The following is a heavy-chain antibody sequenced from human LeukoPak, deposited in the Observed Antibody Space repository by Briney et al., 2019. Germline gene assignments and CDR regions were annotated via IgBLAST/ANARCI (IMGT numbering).Heavy chain of an antibody. J-gene: IGHJ6*02. Sequence: SETLSLTCTVSGGSISSSSYYWGWIRQPPGKGLERIGSIYYSGSTYYNPSLKSRVTISVDTSKNQFSLKLSSVTAADTAVYYCARVASPFYYYGMDVWGQGTTVTVSS. D-gene: IGHD2-21*01. CDR1: GGSISSSSYY. CDR2: IYYSGST. V-gene: IGHV4-39*07. CDR3: ARVASPFYYYGMDV.